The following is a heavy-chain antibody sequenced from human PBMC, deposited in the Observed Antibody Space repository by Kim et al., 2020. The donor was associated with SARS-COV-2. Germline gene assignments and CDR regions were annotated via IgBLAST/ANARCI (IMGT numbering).Heavy chain of an antibody. CDR3: ARGALNWGYSSTPYWYFDL. V-gene: IGHV4-59*01. Sequence: SETLSLTCTVSGGSISSYYWSWIRQPPGKGLEWIGYIYYSGSTNYNPSLKSRVTISVDTSKNQFSLKLSSVTAADTAVYYCARGALNWGYSSTPYWYFDLWGRGTLVTVSS. D-gene: IGHD7-27*01. CDR2: IYYSGST. CDR1: GGSISSYY. J-gene: IGHJ2*01.